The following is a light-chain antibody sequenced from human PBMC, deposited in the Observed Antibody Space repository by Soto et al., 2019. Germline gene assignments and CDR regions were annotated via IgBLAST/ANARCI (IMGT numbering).Light chain of an antibody. CDR1: QSVRTY. V-gene: IGKV1-39*01. CDR2: AAS. Sequence: DIQMTHAPSSLASSVVDRVTSGCGASQSVRTYLNWYQQKPGKAPKLLICAASSLQSGVPSRFSGSGSGTDFTLTISSLQPEDFATYFCQQTNSMPVTFGQGTRLEIK. CDR3: QQTNSMPVT. J-gene: IGKJ5*01.